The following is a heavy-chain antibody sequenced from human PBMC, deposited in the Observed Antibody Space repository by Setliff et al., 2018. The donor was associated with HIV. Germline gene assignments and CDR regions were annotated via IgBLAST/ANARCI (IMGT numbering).Heavy chain of an antibody. J-gene: IGHJ4*02. V-gene: IGHV4-31*03. CDR2: IYYSGNS. CDR3: ATLHSSGWPYYSDY. D-gene: IGHD6-19*01. Sequence: SETLSLTCTVSGGSIISGDSYWTWIRQHPDKGLEWVGYIYYSGNSYYNPSLKSRLDISVDTSKNQFSLKLSSVTAADTAVYYCATLHSSGWPYYSDYWGQGILVTVSS. CDR1: GGSIISGDSY.